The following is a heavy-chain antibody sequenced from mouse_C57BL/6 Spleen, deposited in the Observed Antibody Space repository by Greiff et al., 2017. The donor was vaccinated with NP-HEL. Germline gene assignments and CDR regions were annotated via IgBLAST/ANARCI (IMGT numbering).Heavy chain of an antibody. J-gene: IGHJ1*03. D-gene: IGHD4-1*01. Sequence: QVQLQQPGAELVMPGASVKLSCKASGYTFTSYWMHWVKQRPGQGLEWIGEIDPSDSYTNYNQKFKGKSTLTVDKSSSTAYMQLSSLTSEDSAVYYCARGLGRQNWYFDVWGTGTTVTVSS. V-gene: IGHV1-69*01. CDR2: IDPSDSYT. CDR3: ARGLGRQNWYFDV. CDR1: GYTFTSYW.